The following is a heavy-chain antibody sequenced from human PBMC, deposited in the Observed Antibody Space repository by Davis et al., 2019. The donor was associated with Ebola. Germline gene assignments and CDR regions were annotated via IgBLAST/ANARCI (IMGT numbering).Heavy chain of an antibody. V-gene: IGHV1-58*02. D-gene: IGHD6-13*01. CDR2: IVVGSGNT. J-gene: IGHJ6*02. Sequence: SVKVSCKASGFTFTSSAMQWVRQARGQRLEWIGWIVVGSGNTNYAQKFQERVTITRDMSTSTAYMELSSLRSEDTAVYYCAADPKGIAADGYYYYYGMDVWGQGTTVTVSS. CDR1: GFTFTSSA. CDR3: AADPKGIAADGYYYYYGMDV.